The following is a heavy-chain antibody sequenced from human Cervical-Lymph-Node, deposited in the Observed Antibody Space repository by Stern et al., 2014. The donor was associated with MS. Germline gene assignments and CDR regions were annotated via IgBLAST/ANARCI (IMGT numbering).Heavy chain of an antibody. Sequence: VQLVESGGGVFQPGRSLRLPCAASGFTFSLYDMHWVRQAPGKGLEWLAVISYDGDNKFYTDSVKGRFTISRDSSKSTLYLQLNSLRPEDTAIYYCAKDPRIYDSSGYLDAWGQGTLVTVSS. CDR1: GFTFSLYD. D-gene: IGHD3-22*01. CDR3: AKDPRIYDSSGYLDA. CDR2: ISYDGDNK. V-gene: IGHV3-30*18. J-gene: IGHJ5*02.